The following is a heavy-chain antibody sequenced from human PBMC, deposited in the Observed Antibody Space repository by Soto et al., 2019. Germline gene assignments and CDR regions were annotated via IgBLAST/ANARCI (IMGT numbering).Heavy chain of an antibody. CDR3: ATMYSSSWMGYYYYGMDV. V-gene: IGHV3-30-3*01. D-gene: IGHD6-13*01. J-gene: IGHJ6*02. CDR2: ISYDGSNK. Sequence: QVQLVESGGGVVQPGRSLRLSCAASGFTFSSYAMHWVRQAPGKGLEWVAVISYDGSNKYYADSVKGRFTISRDNSKNTLYLQMTSLRAGDTAVYYCATMYSSSWMGYYYYGMDVWGQGTTVTVSS. CDR1: GFTFSSYA.